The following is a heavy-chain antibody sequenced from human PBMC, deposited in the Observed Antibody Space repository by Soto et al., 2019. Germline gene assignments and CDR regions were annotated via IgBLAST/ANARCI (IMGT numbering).Heavy chain of an antibody. Sequence: LSLTCTLSSGSVRAPDLWNWVRHARYKGLELIAEVHISGHSNYNPSLRSRVSVSIDSSKNQFYLNLNSVTAADTAIYYCARVRQGCSANNCYFDPWGQGTQVTSPQ. CDR3: ARVRQGCSANNCYFDP. D-gene: IGHD1-1*01. J-gene: IGHJ5*01. CDR2: VHISGHS. V-gene: IGHV4-4*02. CDR1: SGSVRAPDL.